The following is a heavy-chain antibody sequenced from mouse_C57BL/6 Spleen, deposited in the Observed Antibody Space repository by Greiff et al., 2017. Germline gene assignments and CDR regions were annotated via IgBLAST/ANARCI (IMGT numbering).Heavy chain of an antibody. D-gene: IGHD1-1*01. J-gene: IGHJ4*01. CDR3: ARGPNYYGSRDYAMDY. CDR2: ILPGSGST. Sequence: VQLQQSGAELMKPGASVKLSCKATGYTFTGYWIEWVKQRPGHGLEWIGEILPGSGSTNYNEKFKGKATFTADTSSNTAYMQLSSLTTEDSAIYYCARGPNYYGSRDYAMDYWGQGTSVTVSS. CDR1: GYTFTGYW. V-gene: IGHV1-9*01.